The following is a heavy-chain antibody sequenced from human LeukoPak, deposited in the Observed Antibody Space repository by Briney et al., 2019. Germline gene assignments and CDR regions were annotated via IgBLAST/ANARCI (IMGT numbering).Heavy chain of an antibody. J-gene: IGHJ4*02. D-gene: IGHD3-22*01. Sequence: ASVKVSCKASGYTFTSYDINWVRQATGQGLEWMGWMNPNSGNTGYAQKFQGRVTMTRNTSISTAYMELSSLRSEDTAVYFCARGIRTYYSVSSGYGATHYFDYWGQGTLVTVSS. CDR2: MNPNSGNT. CDR1: GYTFTSYD. V-gene: IGHV1-8*01. CDR3: ARGIRTYYSVSSGYGATHYFDY.